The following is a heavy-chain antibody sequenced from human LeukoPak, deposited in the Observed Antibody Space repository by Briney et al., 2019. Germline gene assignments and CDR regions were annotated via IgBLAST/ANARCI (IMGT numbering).Heavy chain of an antibody. V-gene: IGHV3-33*01. CDR1: GFTFSSYG. Sequence: GGSLRLSCAASGFTFSSYGMHWVRQAPGKGLEWVAVIWYDGSNKYYADSVKGRFTISRDNSKNTLYLLMNSLRAEDTAVYYCARTRDSSGYYAPFDYWGQGTLVTVSS. CDR2: IWYDGSNK. D-gene: IGHD3-22*01. CDR3: ARTRDSSGYYAPFDY. J-gene: IGHJ4*02.